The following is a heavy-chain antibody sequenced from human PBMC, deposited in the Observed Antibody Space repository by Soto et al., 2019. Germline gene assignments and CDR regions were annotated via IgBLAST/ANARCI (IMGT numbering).Heavy chain of an antibody. Sequence: AGGSLRLSCAASGFTFSSYAMSWVRQAPGKGLEWVSAISGSGVSTYYADSVKGRFTISRDNSKNTLYLQMNSLRAEDTAVYYCAKGVQWLPIPDYWGQGTLVTVSS. V-gene: IGHV3-23*01. J-gene: IGHJ4*02. D-gene: IGHD3-22*01. CDR3: AKGVQWLPIPDY. CDR2: ISGSGVST. CDR1: GFTFSSYA.